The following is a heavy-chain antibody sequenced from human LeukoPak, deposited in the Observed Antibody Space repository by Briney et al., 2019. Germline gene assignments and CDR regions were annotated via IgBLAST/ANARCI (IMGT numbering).Heavy chain of an antibody. CDR2: INHSGST. D-gene: IGHD6-13*01. CDR3: ARRGSSSWYPPFDY. Sequence: PSETLSLTCAVYGGSFSGYYWSWIRQPPGKGLEWIGEINHSGSTNYNPSLKSRVTISVDTSKNQFSLKLSSVTAADTAVYYCARRGSSSWYPPFDYWGQGTLVTVSS. J-gene: IGHJ4*02. V-gene: IGHV4-34*01. CDR1: GGSFSGYY.